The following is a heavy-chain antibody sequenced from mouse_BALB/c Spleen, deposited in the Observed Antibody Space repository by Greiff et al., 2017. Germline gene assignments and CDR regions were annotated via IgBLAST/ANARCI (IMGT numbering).Heavy chain of an antibody. Sequence: EVHLVESGPELVKPGASVKISCKASGYSFTGYFMNWVKQSHGKSLERIGRINPYNGDTFYNQKFKGKATLTVDKSSSTAHMELLSLTSEDSAVYYCGRGGLRRGGFDYWGQGTTLTVSS. D-gene: IGHD2-4*01. CDR2: INPYNGDT. CDR3: GRGGLRRGGFDY. J-gene: IGHJ2*01. CDR1: GYSFTGYF. V-gene: IGHV1-37*01.